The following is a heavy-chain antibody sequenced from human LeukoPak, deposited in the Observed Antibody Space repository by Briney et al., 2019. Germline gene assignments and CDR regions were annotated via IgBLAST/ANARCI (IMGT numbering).Heavy chain of an antibody. CDR3: AKDYAYYYDSSGYGAIDY. Sequence: PGGSLRLSCAASGFTFSSYGMHWVRRAPGKGLEWVAFIRYDGSNKYYADSVKGRFTISRDNSKNTLYLQMNSLRAEDTAVYYCAKDYAYYYDSSGYGAIDYWGQGTLVTVSS. CDR2: IRYDGSNK. CDR1: GFTFSSYG. J-gene: IGHJ4*02. D-gene: IGHD3-22*01. V-gene: IGHV3-30*02.